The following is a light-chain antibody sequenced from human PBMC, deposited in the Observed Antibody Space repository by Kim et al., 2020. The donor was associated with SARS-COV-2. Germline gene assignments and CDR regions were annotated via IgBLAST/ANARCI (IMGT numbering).Light chain of an antibody. CDR1: SSDVGGYNY. CDR3: CSYAASYTRV. V-gene: IGLV2-11*01. J-gene: IGLJ3*02. Sequence: GQSVTSSCTGTSSDVGGYNYVSWYQQHPGKAPKVLIYDVTKRPSGVPDRCSGSKSGNTASLTISGLQAEDEADYYCCSYAASYTRVFGGGTQLTVL. CDR2: DVT.